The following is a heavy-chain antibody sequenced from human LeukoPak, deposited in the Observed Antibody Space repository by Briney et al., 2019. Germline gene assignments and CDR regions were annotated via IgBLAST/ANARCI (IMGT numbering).Heavy chain of an antibody. J-gene: IGHJ4*02. CDR3: ARRGEWTAWNFDY. CDR2: INYSGTT. CDR1: GGAFSGYY. V-gene: IGHV4-34*01. Sequence: PSVTLSLTCAVNGGAFSGYYWSWIRQSPEQGLVWIGEINYSGTTISNPSLESRVSMSMDLTRKRFSLELTSVTAADTAVYYCARRGEWTAWNFDYWAQGSLVTVSS. D-gene: IGHD3/OR15-3a*01.